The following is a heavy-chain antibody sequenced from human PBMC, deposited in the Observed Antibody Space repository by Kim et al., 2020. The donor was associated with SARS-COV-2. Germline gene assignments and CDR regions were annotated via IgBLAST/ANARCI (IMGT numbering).Heavy chain of an antibody. CDR3: AREDLGSGSYQDAFDI. Sequence: SETLSLTCAVSGGSISSSNWWSWVRQPPGKGLEWIGEIYHSGSTNYNPSLKSRATISVDKSKNQFSLKLSSVTAADTAVYYCAREDLGSGSYQDAFDIWGQGTMVTVSA. V-gene: IGHV4-4*02. CDR2: IYHSGST. CDR1: GGSISSSNW. D-gene: IGHD3-10*01. J-gene: IGHJ3*02.